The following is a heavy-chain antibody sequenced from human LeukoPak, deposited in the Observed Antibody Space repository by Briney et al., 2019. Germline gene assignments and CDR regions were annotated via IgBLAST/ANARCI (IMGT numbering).Heavy chain of an antibody. CDR1: GFTFSSYG. J-gene: IGHJ6*02. D-gene: IGHD6-19*01. Sequence: GRSLRLSCTASGFTFSSYGMHWARQAPGKGLEWVAVIWVDGSNKYYADSVKGRLTISRDNSKSTLYLQMNSLRAEDTAVYYCAKAVAATGHYYFGMDVWGQGTTVTVSS. CDR3: AKAVAATGHYYFGMDV. V-gene: IGHV3-33*06. CDR2: IWVDGSNK.